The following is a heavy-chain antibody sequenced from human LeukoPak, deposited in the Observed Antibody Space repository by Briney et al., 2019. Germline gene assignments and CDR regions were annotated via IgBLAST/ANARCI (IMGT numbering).Heavy chain of an antibody. CDR2: ISYDGSNK. Sequence: PGGSLRLSCAASGFTFSSYAMHWVRQAPGKELEWVAVISYDGSNKYYADSVKGRFTISRDNSKNTLYLQMNSLRAEDTAVYYCARGERSPAALDYWGQGTLVTVSS. V-gene: IGHV3-30*04. D-gene: IGHD6-13*01. CDR1: GFTFSSYA. CDR3: ARGERSPAALDY. J-gene: IGHJ4*02.